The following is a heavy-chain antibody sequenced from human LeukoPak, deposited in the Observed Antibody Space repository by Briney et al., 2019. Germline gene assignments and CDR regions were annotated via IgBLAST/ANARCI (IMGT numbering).Heavy chain of an antibody. CDR2: ISTYNGNT. D-gene: IGHD6-19*01. Sequence: GASVKLSFNASGYTYSSHGISWVRQAPGQGLEWMGWISTYNGNTYNAQKIQGRVTMTTDTSTSTAYMELRSLRSDDTAVYYCARVFLSNGYLFDYWGQGTLVTVSS. CDR1: GYTYSSHG. J-gene: IGHJ4*02. CDR3: ARVFLSNGYLFDY. V-gene: IGHV1-18*01.